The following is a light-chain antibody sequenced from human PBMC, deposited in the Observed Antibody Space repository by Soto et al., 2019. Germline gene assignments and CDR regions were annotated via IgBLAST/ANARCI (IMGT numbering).Light chain of an antibody. CDR1: QSVNSSY. J-gene: IGKJ4*01. CDR3: QQYGSSPLT. CDR2: GAS. V-gene: IGKV3-20*01. Sequence: EIVLTQSPGTLSLSPGERATLSCRASQSVNSSYLAWYQQKPGQAPRLLIYGASSRATGIPDRFSGSGSGTDFTLTISRLEPEDFAVHYCQQYGSSPLTFGGGTKVDIK.